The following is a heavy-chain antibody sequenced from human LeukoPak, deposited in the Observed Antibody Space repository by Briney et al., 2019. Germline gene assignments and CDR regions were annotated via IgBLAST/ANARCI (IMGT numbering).Heavy chain of an antibody. CDR3: ARGPYCSGGTCFSLGEFDP. CDR2: ISGSGDIT. D-gene: IGHD2-15*01. Sequence: GGSLRLSCAASGFTFRKYAMSWVRQTPGKWLQWVSSISGSGDITYYADSVKGRFAIPRDNSPTTFYLQMNSLRGEDTAVYHCARGPYCSGGTCFSLGEFDPWGQGTLVTVSS. CDR1: GFTFRKYA. V-gene: IGHV3-23*01. J-gene: IGHJ5*02.